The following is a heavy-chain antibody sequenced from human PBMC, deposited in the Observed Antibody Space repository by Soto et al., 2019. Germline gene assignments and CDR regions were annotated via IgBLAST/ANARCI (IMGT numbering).Heavy chain of an antibody. CDR3: ARVGWYYAFWSAPEY. CDR1: GGSISSYY. D-gene: IGHD3-3*01. V-gene: IGHV4-59*01. CDR2: IYYSGST. Sequence: PSETLSLTCTVSGGSISSYYWSWIRQPPGKGLEWIGYIYYSGSTDYNPSIKRRVTISVDTYKNQFSLKLSSVTAADTAVYYCARVGWYYAFWSAPEYWGQGTLVTVSS. J-gene: IGHJ4*02.